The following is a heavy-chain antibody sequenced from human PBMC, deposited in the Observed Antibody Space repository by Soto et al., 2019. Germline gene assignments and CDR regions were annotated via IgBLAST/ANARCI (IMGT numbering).Heavy chain of an antibody. V-gene: IGHV4-59*12. CDR2: IYYNGNT. J-gene: IGHJ5*02. Sequence: SETLSLTCTVSGGSISSYFWSWIRQSPGKGLEWIGYIYYNGNTNYNPSLASRVTISVDTSKNHFSLKLSLTSVTAADTAVYYCARSPAYGDYANLDTWGQGTLVTVSS. D-gene: IGHD4-17*01. CDR1: GGSISSYF. CDR3: ARSPAYGDYANLDT.